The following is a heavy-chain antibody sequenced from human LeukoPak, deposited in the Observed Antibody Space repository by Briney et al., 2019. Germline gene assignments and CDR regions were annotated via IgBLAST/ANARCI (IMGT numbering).Heavy chain of an antibody. D-gene: IGHD3-10*01. CDR3: ARGRYYYGSGNYFDY. CDR2: IYTSGST. CDR1: GGSISSGSYY. Sequence: SQTLSLTCTVSGGSISSGSYYWSWIRQPAGKGLEWIGRIYTSGSTNYNPSLKSRVTISVDTSKNQFSLKLSSVTAVDTAVYYCARGRYYYGSGNYFDYWGQGTLVTVSS. V-gene: IGHV4-61*02. J-gene: IGHJ4*02.